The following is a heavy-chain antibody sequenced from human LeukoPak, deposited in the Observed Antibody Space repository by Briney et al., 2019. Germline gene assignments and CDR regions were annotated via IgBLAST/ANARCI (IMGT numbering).Heavy chain of an antibody. V-gene: IGHV1-18*01. Sequence: ASVKVSCKASGYTFTSYGVSWVRQAPGQSLEWLGWISAYNGNTYYAENFQARVTMTTDTSTSTAYMELRSLKSDDTAVYYCARDVFCSGNSCLRDAFDIWGQGTKVTVSS. CDR1: GYTFTSYG. CDR2: ISAYNGNT. CDR3: ARDVFCSGNSCLRDAFDI. J-gene: IGHJ3*02. D-gene: IGHD2-15*01.